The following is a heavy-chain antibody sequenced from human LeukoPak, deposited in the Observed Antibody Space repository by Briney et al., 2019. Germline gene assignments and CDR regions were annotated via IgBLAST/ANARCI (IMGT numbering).Heavy chain of an antibody. V-gene: IGHV3-11*01. CDR1: GFTFSDYY. J-gene: IGHJ4*02. CDR2: ISSSGSSI. D-gene: IGHD3-22*01. Sequence: GGSLRLSCAASGFTFSDYYMSWIRQAPGKGLEWVSYISSSGSSIYYADSVKGRFTISRDNAKNSLYLQMNSLRAEDTAVYYCARGGPNYYDSSGYFDYWGQETLVTVSS. CDR3: ARGGPNYYDSSGYFDY.